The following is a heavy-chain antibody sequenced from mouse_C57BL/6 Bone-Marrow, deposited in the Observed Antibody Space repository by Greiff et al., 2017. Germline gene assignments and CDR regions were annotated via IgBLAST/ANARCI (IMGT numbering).Heavy chain of an antibody. CDR1: GFNIKDYY. D-gene: IGHD1-1*01. CDR3: ARITTVVATDFDY. J-gene: IGHJ2*01. Sequence: DVKLQESGAELVKPGASVKLSCTASGFNIKDYYMHWVKQRTEQGLEWIGRIDPEDGETKYAPKFQGKATITADTSSNTAYLQLSSLTSEDTAVYYCARITTVVATDFDYWGQGTTLTVSS. CDR2: IDPEDGET. V-gene: IGHV14-2*01.